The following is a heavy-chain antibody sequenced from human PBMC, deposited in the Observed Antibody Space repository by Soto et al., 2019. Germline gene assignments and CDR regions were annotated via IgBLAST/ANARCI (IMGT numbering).Heavy chain of an antibody. J-gene: IGHJ4*02. D-gene: IGHD3-10*01. V-gene: IGHV1-69*01. CDR3: ASLQVSGTYYDDDY. CDR2: IVPVFGTA. CDR1: GGTSNNNA. Sequence: QVQLVQSGAEVKKPGSSVKVSCKASGGTSNNNANIWLRQAPGQGLEWMGGIVPVFGTANYAQKFRGRVRITEDDSPRTLNMEMSSLISDDTAVYYFASLQVSGTYYDDDYWGQGTLGTVSS.